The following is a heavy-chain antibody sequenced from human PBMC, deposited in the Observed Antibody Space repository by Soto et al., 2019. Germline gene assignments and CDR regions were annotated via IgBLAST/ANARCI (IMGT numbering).Heavy chain of an antibody. D-gene: IGHD6-19*01. CDR1: GYTLTSYG. Sequence: GASVKVSCKASGYTLTSYGISWVRQAPGQGLEWMGWISAYNGNTNYAQKLQGRVTMTTDTSTSTAYMELRSLRSDDTAVYYCARTSLGAVAGTTIDYWGQGTLVTVSS. V-gene: IGHV1-18*01. CDR3: ARTSLGAVAGTTIDY. J-gene: IGHJ4*02. CDR2: ISAYNGNT.